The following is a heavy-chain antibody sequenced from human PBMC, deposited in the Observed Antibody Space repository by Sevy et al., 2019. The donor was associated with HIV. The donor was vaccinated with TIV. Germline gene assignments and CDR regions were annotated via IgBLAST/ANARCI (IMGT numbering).Heavy chain of an antibody. CDR3: TSPERISSSWPYYLDY. V-gene: IGHV3-73*01. J-gene: IGHJ4*02. CDR1: GFTFSGSA. CDR2: IRSKANSYET. D-gene: IGHD6-13*01. Sequence: GGSLRLSCAASGFTFSGSAMHWVRQASGKGLEWVGRIRSKANSYETAYAASVKGRFTISRDDSKNTAYLQMNSLKTEDTAMYYCTSPERISSSWPYYLDYWGQGTLVTVSS.